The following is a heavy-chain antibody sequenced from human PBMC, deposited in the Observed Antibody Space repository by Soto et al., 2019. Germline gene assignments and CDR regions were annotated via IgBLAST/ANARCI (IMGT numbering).Heavy chain of an antibody. CDR2: IWYDGSNK. V-gene: IGHV3-33*01. Sequence: SLRLSCAAPGFTFSIYGMHWVRQAPGKGLEWVAVIWYDGSNKYYADSVKGRFTISRDNSKNTLYLQMNSLRAEDTAVYYCARDGRYYDSSGYIDHYYYGMDVWGQGTTVTVSS. CDR1: GFTFSIYG. CDR3: ARDGRYYDSSGYIDHYYYGMDV. D-gene: IGHD3-22*01. J-gene: IGHJ6*02.